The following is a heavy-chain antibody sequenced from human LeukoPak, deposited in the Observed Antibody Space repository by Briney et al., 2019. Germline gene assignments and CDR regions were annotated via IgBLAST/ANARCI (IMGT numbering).Heavy chain of an antibody. CDR2: IYSGGST. J-gene: IGHJ3*02. V-gene: IGHV3-53*01. Sequence: PGGSLRLSCAASGFTVSSNYMSWVRQAPGKGLELVSVIYSGGSTYYADSVKGRFTISRDNSKNTLYLQTNSLRAEDTAVYYCARVPLGIAAAGHDAFDIWGQGTMVTVSS. D-gene: IGHD6-13*01. CDR3: ARVPLGIAAAGHDAFDI. CDR1: GFTVSSNY.